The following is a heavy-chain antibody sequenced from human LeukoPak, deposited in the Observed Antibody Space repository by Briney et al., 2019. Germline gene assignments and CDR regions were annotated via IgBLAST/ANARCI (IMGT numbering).Heavy chain of an antibody. CDR3: ARAPGGRAFDI. D-gene: IGHD2-2*01. V-gene: IGHV3-7*01. Sequence: GGSLRLSCAASGFTFSSYWMSWVRQAPGKGQEWVANIKQDGSEKYYVDSVKGRFTISRDNAKNSLYLQMNSLRAEDTAVYYCARAPGGRAFDIWGQGTMVTVSS. CDR1: GFTFSSYW. J-gene: IGHJ3*02. CDR2: IKQDGSEK.